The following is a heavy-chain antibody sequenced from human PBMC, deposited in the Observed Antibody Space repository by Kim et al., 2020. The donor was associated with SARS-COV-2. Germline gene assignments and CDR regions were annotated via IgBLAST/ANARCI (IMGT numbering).Heavy chain of an antibody. CDR3: AKRALIANAAYSFDY. CDR2: IGSRGTTT. Sequence: GGSLRLSCAASGFTFSASLMSWVRQAPGKGLEWVSSIGSRGTTTYYADSVKGRIIISRDNSKNTLYLQMSSLRAEDTAVYYCAKRALIANAAYSFDYWGQGALVTVSS. J-gene: IGHJ4*02. D-gene: IGHD2-21*01. CDR1: GFTFSASL. V-gene: IGHV3-23*01.